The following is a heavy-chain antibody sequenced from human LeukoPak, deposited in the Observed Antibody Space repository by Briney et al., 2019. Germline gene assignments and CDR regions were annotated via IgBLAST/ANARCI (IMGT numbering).Heavy chain of an antibody. CDR1: GFTFSSYG. CDR2: IRYDGSNK. CDR3: ALQCHSSGWTAPDY. V-gene: IGHV3-30*02. D-gene: IGHD6-19*01. Sequence: GGSLRLSCAASGFTFSSYGMHWVRQAPGKGLEWVAFIRYDGSNKYYADSVKGGVTISRENSKNTLYLQMNSLRAEDTAAYYCALQCHSSGWTAPDYWGQGTLVTVSS. J-gene: IGHJ4*02.